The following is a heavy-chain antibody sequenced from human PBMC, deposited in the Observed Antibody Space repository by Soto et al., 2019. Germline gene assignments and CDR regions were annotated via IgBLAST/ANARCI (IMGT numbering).Heavy chain of an antibody. CDR1: GFSLRNARMG. CDR3: ARMLAVNYYYYYVDV. Sequence: QVTLKESGPVLVKPTEPLTLTCTVSGFSLRNARMGVSWIRQPPGKALEWLAHILSSDEKSYNTSLKGRVTLSKDTSKSQVDLTMTYVDPVDTATYFCARMLAVNYYYYYVDVWGEGTTVTVSS. V-gene: IGHV2-26*01. J-gene: IGHJ6*03. CDR2: ILSSDEK. D-gene: IGHD3-22*01.